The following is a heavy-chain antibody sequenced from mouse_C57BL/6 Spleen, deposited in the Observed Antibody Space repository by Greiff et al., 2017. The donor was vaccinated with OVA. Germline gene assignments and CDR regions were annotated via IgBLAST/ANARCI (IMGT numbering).Heavy chain of an antibody. D-gene: IGHD1-1*01. V-gene: IGHV3-6*01. J-gene: IGHJ2*01. Sequence: VQLVESGPGLVKPSQSLSLTCSVTGYSITSGYYWNWIRQFPGNKLEWMGYISYDGSNNYNPSLKNRISITRDTSKNQFFLKLNSVTTEDTATYYCARAPITTVVDYWGQGTTLTVSS. CDR1: GYSITSGYY. CDR2: ISYDGSN. CDR3: ARAPITTVVDY.